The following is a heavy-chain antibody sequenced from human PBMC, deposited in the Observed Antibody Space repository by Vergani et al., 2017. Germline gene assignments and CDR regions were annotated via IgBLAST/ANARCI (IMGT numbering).Heavy chain of an antibody. J-gene: IGHJ6*02. D-gene: IGHD2-2*01. V-gene: IGHV4-34*01. CDR2: INHSGST. Sequence: QVQLQQWGAGLLKPSETLSLTCAVYGGSFSGYYWSWIRQPPGKGLEWIGEINHSGSTNYNPSLKSRVTISVDTSKNQFSLKLSSVTAADTAVYYCARGVGYCSSTSCYSSGYYYGMDVWGQGTTVTVSS. CDR3: ARGVGYCSSTSCYSSGYYYGMDV. CDR1: GGSFSGYY.